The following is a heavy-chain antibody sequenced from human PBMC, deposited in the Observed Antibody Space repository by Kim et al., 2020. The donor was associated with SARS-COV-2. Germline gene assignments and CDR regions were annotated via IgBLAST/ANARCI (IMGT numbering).Heavy chain of an antibody. Sequence: SMNGRFTISRDNSKNTLYLQMNSLRAEYTSVYYCAKESPLGYSSFNGFDPWGQGTLVTVSS. V-gene: IGHV3-30*02. J-gene: IGHJ5*02. D-gene: IGHD6-13*01. CDR3: AKESPLGYSSFNGFDP.